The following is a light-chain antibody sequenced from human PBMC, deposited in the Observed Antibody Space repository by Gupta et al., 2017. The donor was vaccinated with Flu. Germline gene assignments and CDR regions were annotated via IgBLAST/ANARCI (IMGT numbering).Light chain of an antibody. CDR1: QSVSSN. CDR3: QQYKNWPPLT. J-gene: IGKJ4*01. CDR2: GAS. V-gene: IGKV3-15*01. Sequence: EIVMTQSPATLSVSPGERATLSCRASQSVSSNLAWYQQKPGQTPRLLIYGASTRATGIPARFSGSGHGTEFTLTISIRQLEDFAVYYCQQYKNWPPLTFGGGTKVEIK.